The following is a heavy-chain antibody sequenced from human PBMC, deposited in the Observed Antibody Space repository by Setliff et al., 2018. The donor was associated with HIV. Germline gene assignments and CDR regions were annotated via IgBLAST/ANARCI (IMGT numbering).Heavy chain of an antibody. CDR2: IFASGNT. V-gene: IGHV4-4*07. CDR1: GSSISTYY. Sequence: PSETLSLTCTVSGSSISTYYLTWIRQPAGKGLEWIGRIFASGNTNYNPSLKSRVTMSVDTSKNQFSLRLSSVTAADTAVYYCVGGLRSRSQGHFDYWGQGTLVTVSS. D-gene: IGHD5-12*01. J-gene: IGHJ4*02. CDR3: VGGLRSRSQGHFDY.